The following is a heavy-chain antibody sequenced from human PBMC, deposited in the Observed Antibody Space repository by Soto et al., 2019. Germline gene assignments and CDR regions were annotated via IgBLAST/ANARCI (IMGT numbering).Heavy chain of an antibody. V-gene: IGHV3-9*01. D-gene: IGHD3-22*01. CDR1: GFTFDDYA. CDR3: AMSNSNDLYYHFES. Sequence: SLRLFCAASGFTFDDYAMHWVRQAPGKGLEWVSGINWNSDTIGYADSVKGRFTVSRDNAKGSLLLQMSSLRAEDTAVYFCAMSNSNDLYYHFESWGQGTPVTVSS. CDR2: INWNSDTI. J-gene: IGHJ4*02.